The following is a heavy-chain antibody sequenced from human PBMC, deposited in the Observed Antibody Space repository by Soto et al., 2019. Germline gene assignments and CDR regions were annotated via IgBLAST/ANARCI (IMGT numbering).Heavy chain of an antibody. Sequence: QVQLVQSGAEVKKPGSSVNVSCKASGGTLNNYAISWVRQAPGQGLEWMGGIIPIFGSTNYAQNFKGRVTITSDGSTNTAYMELTSLTSAETATLYSARRGEACGVDCRSNLFFDLLDR. CDR1: GGTLNNYA. V-gene: IGHV1-69*01. J-gene: IGHJ2*01. CDR3: ARRGEACGVDCRSNLFFDL. CDR2: IIPIFGST. D-gene: IGHD2-21*02.